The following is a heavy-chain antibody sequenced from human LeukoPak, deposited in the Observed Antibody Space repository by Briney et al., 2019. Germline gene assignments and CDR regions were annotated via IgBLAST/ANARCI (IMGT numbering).Heavy chain of an antibody. V-gene: IGHV3-48*04. CDR2: ISGGSGAI. D-gene: IGHD2-21*02. J-gene: IGHJ4*02. CDR1: GFTFSSYN. Sequence: GESLRLSCAASGFTFSSYNMIWVRQAPGKGLEWVSYISGGSGAIYYTDSVRGRFTISRDNAKNSLFLQMNSLRADDTGVYFCVSGGDSGYWGQGTLVTVSS. CDR3: VSGGDSGY.